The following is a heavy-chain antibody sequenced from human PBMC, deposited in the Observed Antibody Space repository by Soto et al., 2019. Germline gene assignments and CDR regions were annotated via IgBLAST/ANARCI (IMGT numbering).Heavy chain of an antibody. J-gene: IGHJ2*01. CDR1: GASISSHY. CDR2: IYYSGST. Sequence: QVQLQESGPGLVKPSETLSLTCTVSGASISSHYWSWIRQSPGKGLEWLGYIYYSGSTDYNPSLKSRLTISVDPSKNQLSLRLSSVTAADTAVYYCARPIGTTPAVWYFDLWGRGTLVKVSS. CDR3: ARPIGTTPAVWYFDL. V-gene: IGHV4-59*08. D-gene: IGHD1-26*01.